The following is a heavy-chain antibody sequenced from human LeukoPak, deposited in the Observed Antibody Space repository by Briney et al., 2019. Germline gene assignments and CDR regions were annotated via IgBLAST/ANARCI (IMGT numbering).Heavy chain of an antibody. J-gene: IGHJ4*02. V-gene: IGHV3-23*01. D-gene: IGHD1-26*01. Sequence: GGSLRLSCAASGFTFSSIAMSWVRQAPDKGLEWVSTISGSGGGTYYADSVKGRFTISRDDSKNTLYLQMSSLRADDTAVYYCAKDLGRYRNNFFDYWGQGNLVTVSS. CDR1: GFTFSSIA. CDR3: AKDLGRYRNNFFDY. CDR2: ISGSGGGT.